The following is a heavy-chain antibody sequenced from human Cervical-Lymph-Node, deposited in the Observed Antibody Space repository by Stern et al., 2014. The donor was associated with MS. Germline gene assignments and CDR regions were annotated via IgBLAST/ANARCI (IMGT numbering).Heavy chain of an antibody. CDR3: ARDDLSYYGMDV. Sequence: VQLEESGGGLVQPGGSLRLSCAASGFTFSNYWMHLVRQAPGEGLVLVSRIKSDGSSTNYADSVKGRFTISRDNAKSTLYLQMNSLRAEDTALYYCARDDLSYYGMDVWGQGTTVIVSS. V-gene: IGHV3-74*02. CDR1: GFTFSNYW. J-gene: IGHJ6*02. CDR2: IKSDGSST. D-gene: IGHD3-3*01.